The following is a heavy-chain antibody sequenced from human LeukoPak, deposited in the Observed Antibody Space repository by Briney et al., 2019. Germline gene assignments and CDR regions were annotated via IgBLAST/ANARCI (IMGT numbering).Heavy chain of an antibody. D-gene: IGHD3-22*01. CDR2: IYYSGST. Sequence: SETLSLTCTVSGDSISRTTRYWGWIRQPPGKGLEWIGNIYYSGSTYYNPSLKSRVTISVDTSKNQFSLKLSSVTAADTAVYYCAGKYYYDSGGYYYVDYWGQGTLVTVSS. V-gene: IGHV4-39*07. J-gene: IGHJ4*02. CDR3: AGKYYYDSGGYYYVDY. CDR1: GDSISRTTRY.